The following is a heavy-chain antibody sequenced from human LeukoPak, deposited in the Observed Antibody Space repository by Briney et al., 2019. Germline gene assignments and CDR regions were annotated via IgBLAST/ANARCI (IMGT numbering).Heavy chain of an antibody. V-gene: IGHV1-46*01. CDR3: ARDENPYYDFWSGYSPSYYFDY. CDR2: INPSGGST. CDR1: GYTSTSYY. J-gene: IGHJ4*02. D-gene: IGHD3-3*01. Sequence: ASVKVSCKASGYTSTSYYMHWVRQAPGQGLEWMGIINPSGGSTSYAQKFQGRVTMTRDTSTSTVYMELSSLRSEDTAVYYCARDENPYYDFWSGYSPSYYFDYWGQGTLVTVSS.